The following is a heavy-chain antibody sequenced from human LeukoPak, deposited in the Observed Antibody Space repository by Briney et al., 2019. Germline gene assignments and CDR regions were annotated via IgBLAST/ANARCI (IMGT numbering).Heavy chain of an antibody. CDR3: AKVGFSEMEWLLYSDH. J-gene: IGHJ4*02. CDR1: GLTFSSYA. CDR2: ISGSSGHT. V-gene: IGHV3-23*01. Sequence: GGSLRLSCAASGLTFSSYAVSWVRQAPGKGLEWVSAISGSSGHTYYADSVKGRFTISRDNSKNTLYLQMNSLRVEDTAVYYCAKVGFSEMEWLLYSDHWGQGTLVTVSS. D-gene: IGHD3-3*01.